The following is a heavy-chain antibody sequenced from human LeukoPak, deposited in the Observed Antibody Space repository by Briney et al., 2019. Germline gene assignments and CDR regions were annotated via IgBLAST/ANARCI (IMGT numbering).Heavy chain of an antibody. CDR2: INPNSGGT. CDR3: ARAGRYFDWLLSYGMDV. Sequence: ASVKVSCEASGYTFTGYYMHWVRQAPGQGLEWMGWINPNSGGTNYAQKFQGRVTMTRDTSISTAYMELSRLRSDDTAVYYCARAGRYFDWLLSYGMDVWGQGTTVTVSS. V-gene: IGHV1-2*02. J-gene: IGHJ6*02. D-gene: IGHD3-9*01. CDR1: GYTFTGYY.